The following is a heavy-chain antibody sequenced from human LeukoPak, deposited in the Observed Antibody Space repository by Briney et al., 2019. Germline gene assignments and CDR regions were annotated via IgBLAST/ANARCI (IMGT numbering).Heavy chain of an antibody. CDR2: ISSSSSTI. J-gene: IGHJ6*02. V-gene: IGHV3-48*01. Sequence: GGSLRLSCAASGFTFSSYSMNWVRQAPGKGLEWVSYISSSSSTIYYADSVKGRFTISRDNAKNSLYLQMNSIRAEDTAVYYCARESSGYYYYYYGMDVWGQGTTVTVSS. CDR3: ARESSGYYYYYYGMDV. D-gene: IGHD3-22*01. CDR1: GFTFSSYS.